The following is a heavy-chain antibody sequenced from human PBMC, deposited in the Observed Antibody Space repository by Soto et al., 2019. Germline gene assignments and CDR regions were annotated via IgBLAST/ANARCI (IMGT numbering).Heavy chain of an antibody. CDR2: IYYSGST. CDR1: GVSMTSYY. J-gene: IGHJ4*02. V-gene: IGHV4-59*01. Sequence: SETLSLTCTVSGVSMTSYYWSWIRQPPGKGLEWIGYIYYSGSTNYNPSLKSRVTISVDTSKNQFSLKLSSVTAADTAVYYCARARLVAGLVAFDYWGQGTLVTVSS. CDR3: ARARLVAGLVAFDY. D-gene: IGHD6-19*01.